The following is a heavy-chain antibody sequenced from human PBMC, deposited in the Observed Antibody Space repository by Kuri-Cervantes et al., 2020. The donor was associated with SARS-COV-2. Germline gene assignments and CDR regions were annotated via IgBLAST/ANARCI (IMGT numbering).Heavy chain of an antibody. J-gene: IGHJ5*02. D-gene: IGHD4-17*01. CDR2: IYHSGST. V-gene: IGHV4-38-2*02. CDR3: ARDQDYGDYVEVGWFDP. Sequence: SQTLSLTCAVYGGSFSGYYWGWIRQPPGKGLEWIGSIYHSGSTYYNPSLKSRVTISVDTSKNQFSLKLSSVTAADTAVYYCARDQDYGDYVEVGWFDPWGQGTLVTVSS. CDR1: GGSFSGYY.